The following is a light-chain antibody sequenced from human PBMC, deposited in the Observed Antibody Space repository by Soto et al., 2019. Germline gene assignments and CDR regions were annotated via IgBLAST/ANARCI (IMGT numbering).Light chain of an antibody. J-gene: IGKJ1*01. Sequence: EILMTQSPATLSVSPGERATLSCRASQSVSRNLAWYQQKPGQAPRLVIYGASTRSTGVAGRISGSGSGTDFTLTISILQSEDFAIYYCQQYNSWPRTFGQGTRVEIK. CDR2: GAS. CDR3: QQYNSWPRT. CDR1: QSVSRN. V-gene: IGKV3-15*01.